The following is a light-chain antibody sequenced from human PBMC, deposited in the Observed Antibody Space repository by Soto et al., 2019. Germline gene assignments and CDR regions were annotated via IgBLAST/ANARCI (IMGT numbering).Light chain of an antibody. J-gene: IGKJ1*01. CDR1: QNINSW. V-gene: IGKV1-5*01. CDR2: DAS. CDR3: QQSYNTPLT. Sequence: DIQMTQSPSTLSASVGDRVTITCRASQNINSWLAWYQQKPGKAPNLLIYDASSLESGVPSRFSGSGSGTDFTLTISSLQLDDFATYYCQQSYNTPLTFGQGTKVDIK.